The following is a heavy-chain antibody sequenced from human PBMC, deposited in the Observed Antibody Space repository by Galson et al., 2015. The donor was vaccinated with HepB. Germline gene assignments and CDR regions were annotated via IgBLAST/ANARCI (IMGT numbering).Heavy chain of an antibody. Sequence: SVKVSCKASGYTFTSYDINWVRQATGQGLEWMGWMNPNSGNTGYAQKFQGRVTTTRNTSISTAYMELSSLRSEDTAVYYCARGKRGVQLWLLRGWFDPWGQGTLVTVSS. CDR1: GYTFTSYD. J-gene: IGHJ5*02. D-gene: IGHD5-18*01. V-gene: IGHV1-8*01. CDR3: ARGKRGVQLWLLRGWFDP. CDR2: MNPNSGNT.